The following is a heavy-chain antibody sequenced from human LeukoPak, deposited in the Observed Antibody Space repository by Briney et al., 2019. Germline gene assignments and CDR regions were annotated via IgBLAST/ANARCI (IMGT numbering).Heavy chain of an antibody. Sequence: AETLSLTCAVHGVSLSGNYWSWIRQPPGKGLEWIGQGTHDGVTNYNPSLKSRVTVSVDTPRNQVSLKVTSLTAADTAVYYCARGLNILDYWGQGTLVTVSS. J-gene: IGHJ4*02. CDR3: ARGLNILDY. V-gene: IGHV4-34*01. CDR1: GVSLSGNY. CDR2: GTHDGVT.